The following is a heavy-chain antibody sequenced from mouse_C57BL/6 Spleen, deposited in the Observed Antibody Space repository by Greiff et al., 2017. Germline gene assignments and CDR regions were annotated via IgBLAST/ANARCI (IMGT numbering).Heavy chain of an antibody. CDR3: AGEEEYSSYEWYFDV. D-gene: IGHD1-1*01. CDR1: GFTFSSYA. CDR2: ISDGGSYT. V-gene: IGHV5-4*01. J-gene: IGHJ1*03. Sequence: EVKLVESGGGLVKPGGSLKLSCAASGFTFSSYAMYWVRQTPEKRLEWVATISDGGSYTYYLDNVKGRFTISRDNAKKNLYLQMSHLKSEDTAMDYCAGEEEYSSYEWYFDVWGTGTTVTVSS.